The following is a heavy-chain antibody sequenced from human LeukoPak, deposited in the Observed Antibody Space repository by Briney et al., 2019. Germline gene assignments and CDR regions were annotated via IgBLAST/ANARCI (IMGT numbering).Heavy chain of an antibody. CDR1: GFPFSSYE. CDR3: ARDSSGWYVGPKDEFDY. Sequence: GGSLRLSCAASGFPFSSYEMNWVRQAPGKGLEWVSYISSSGSTIYYADSVKGRFTISRDNAKNSLYLQMNSLRAEDTAVYYCARDSSGWYVGPKDEFDYWGQGTLVTVSS. J-gene: IGHJ4*02. D-gene: IGHD6-19*01. CDR2: ISSSGSTI. V-gene: IGHV3-48*03.